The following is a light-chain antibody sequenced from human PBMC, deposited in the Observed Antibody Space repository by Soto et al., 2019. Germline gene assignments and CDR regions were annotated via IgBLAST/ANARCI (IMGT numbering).Light chain of an antibody. CDR1: SSDIGSNT. CDR3: AAWDDSLNSWV. CDR2: SNN. J-gene: IGLJ3*02. V-gene: IGLV1-44*01. Sequence: QSVLTQPPSASGTPGQRVTISCSGSSSDIGSNTVNWYQQLPGTATKLLIYSNNQWPSGVPDRFSGSKSGTSASLAISGLQSEDEADYYCAAWDDSLNSWVFCGGTKVTVL.